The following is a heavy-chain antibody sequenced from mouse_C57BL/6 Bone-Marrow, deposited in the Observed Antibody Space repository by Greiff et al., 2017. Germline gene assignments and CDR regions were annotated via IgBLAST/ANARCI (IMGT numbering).Heavy chain of an antibody. CDR1: GYTFTSYG. V-gene: IGHV1-81*01. Sequence: VQLVESGAELARPGASVKLSCKASGYTFTSYGISWVKQRTGQGLEWIGEIYHRSGNTYYNEKFKGKATLTADKSSSTAYMELRSLTSEDSAVYFCAREGLRHAWFAYWGQGTLVTVSA. D-gene: IGHD2-4*01. CDR2: IYHRSGNT. CDR3: AREGLRHAWFAY. J-gene: IGHJ3*01.